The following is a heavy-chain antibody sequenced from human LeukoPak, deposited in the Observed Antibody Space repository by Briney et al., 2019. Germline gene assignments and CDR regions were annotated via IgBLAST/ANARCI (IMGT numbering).Heavy chain of an antibody. CDR1: GFTVSSDY. D-gene: IGHD6-6*01. J-gene: IGHJ4*02. CDR2: IYSGGST. V-gene: IGHV3-53*01. Sequence: GGSLRLSCVASGFTVSSDYMSWVRQAPGKGLEWVSVIYSGGSTYYADSVKGRFTISRDNSKNTLYLQMKSLRAEDTAVYYCAKSSHFDYWGQGTLVTVSS. CDR3: AKSSHFDY.